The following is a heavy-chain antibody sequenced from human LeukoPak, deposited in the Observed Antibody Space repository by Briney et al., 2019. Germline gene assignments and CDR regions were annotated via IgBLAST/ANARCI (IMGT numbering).Heavy chain of an antibody. CDR2: VYYSGST. D-gene: IGHD1-26*01. CDR3: ARHRISGSYGDLDANFFDY. J-gene: IGHJ4*02. V-gene: IGHV4-59*08. CDR1: GTFIKNYY. Sequence: SETLSLTCTFSGTFIKNYYWSWIRQPPGKGLEGIRYVYYSGSTNYNPSLRSRVTISVDTSKNQFSLKLISVTAADTAVYYCARHRISGSYGDLDANFFDYWGQGTLVTVSP.